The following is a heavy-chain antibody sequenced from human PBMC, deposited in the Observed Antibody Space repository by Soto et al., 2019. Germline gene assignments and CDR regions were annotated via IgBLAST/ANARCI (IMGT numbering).Heavy chain of an antibody. CDR1: GFTFSNYA. J-gene: IGHJ2*01. Sequence: QVQLVESGGGVVQPGRSLRLSCAASGFTFSNYAMHWVRQTPGKGLEWVAIVSYDGTNQYYADSVKGRFTISRDNSENTLYLQMNSLRADDTALYYCARDGDTPTWRPWYFDLWGRGTLVTVSS. CDR3: ARDGDTPTWRPWYFDL. V-gene: IGHV3-30-3*01. CDR2: VSYDGTNQ. D-gene: IGHD3-3*01.